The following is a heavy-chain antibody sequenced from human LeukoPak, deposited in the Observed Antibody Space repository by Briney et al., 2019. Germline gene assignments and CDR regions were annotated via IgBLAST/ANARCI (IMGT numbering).Heavy chain of an antibody. Sequence: GGSLRLSCAASGFTFSSYSMNWVRQAPGKGLEWVSSISSSISYIYYADSVKGLFTISRDNSKNSVYLQRNTLRDEDTAVYYCARAPTAMEPFDYWGQGTLVTVSS. V-gene: IGHV3-21*01. CDR1: GFTFSSYS. CDR2: ISSSISYI. D-gene: IGHD5-18*01. CDR3: ARAPTAMEPFDY. J-gene: IGHJ4*02.